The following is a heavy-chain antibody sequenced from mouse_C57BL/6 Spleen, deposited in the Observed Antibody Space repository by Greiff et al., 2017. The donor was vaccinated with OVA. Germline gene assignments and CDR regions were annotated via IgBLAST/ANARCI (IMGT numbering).Heavy chain of an antibody. Sequence: VQLKQPGAELVMPGASVKLSCKASGYTFTSYWMHWVKQRPGQGLEWIGEIDPSDSYTNYNQNFTGKSTLTVDKSSSTDYMQLSSVTSEDAAVYYCARWTVVLDYWGQGTTLTVSA. V-gene: IGHV1-69*01. D-gene: IGHD1-1*01. CDR3: ARWTVVLDY. J-gene: IGHJ2*01. CDR2: IDPSDSYT. CDR1: GYTFTSYW.